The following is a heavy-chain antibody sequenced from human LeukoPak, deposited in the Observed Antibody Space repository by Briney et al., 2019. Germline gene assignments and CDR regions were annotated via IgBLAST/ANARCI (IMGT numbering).Heavy chain of an antibody. V-gene: IGHV3-30-3*01. CDR2: ISYDGSNK. CDR3: ARAATVTGSDY. Sequence: GGSLRLSCATSGFTFSSYAMHWVRQAPGKGLEWVAVISYDGSNKYYADSVEGRFTISRDNSKNTLYLQMNSLRAEDTAVYYCARAATVTGSDYWGQGTLVTVSS. D-gene: IGHD4-17*01. J-gene: IGHJ4*02. CDR1: GFTFSSYA.